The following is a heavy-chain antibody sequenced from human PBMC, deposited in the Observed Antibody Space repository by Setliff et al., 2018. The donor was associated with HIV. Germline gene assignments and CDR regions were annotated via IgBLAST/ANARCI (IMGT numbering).Heavy chain of an antibody. CDR1: GFTFNTYA. Sequence: PGGSLRLSCAASGFTFNTYAMSWVRQAPGKGLEWVSVIRGSGGSTSYADSVKGRFTISRDNSKNMPFLQMSSLRADDTAVYYCARDRRGYQYESSGYPGFDPWGQGTLVTVSS. CDR3: ARDRRGYQYESSGYPGFDP. D-gene: IGHD3-22*01. CDR2: IRGSGGST. J-gene: IGHJ5*02. V-gene: IGHV3-23*01.